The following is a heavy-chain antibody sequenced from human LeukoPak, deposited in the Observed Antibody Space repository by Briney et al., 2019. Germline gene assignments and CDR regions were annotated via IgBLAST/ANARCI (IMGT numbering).Heavy chain of an antibody. CDR3: AKGSQIAVAARAAYYYGMDV. Sequence: RRSLRLSCAASGLTFSSYGMHWVRQAPGKGLEWVAVISYDGSNKYYADSVKGRFTISRDNSKNTLYLQMNSLRAEDTAVYYCAKGSQIAVAARAAYYYGMDVWGEGTTVTVSS. V-gene: IGHV3-30*18. CDR2: ISYDGSNK. D-gene: IGHD6-19*01. J-gene: IGHJ6*04. CDR1: GLTFSSYG.